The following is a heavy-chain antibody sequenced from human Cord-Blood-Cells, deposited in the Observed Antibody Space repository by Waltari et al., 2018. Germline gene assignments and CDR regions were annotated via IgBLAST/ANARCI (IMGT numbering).Heavy chain of an antibody. Sequence: QVQLVESGGGGVQPGRSLSLSCAASGFTFSSYAMHWVRHAPGKGLEWVAVISYDGSNKYYADSVKGRFTISRDNSKNTLYLQMNSLRAEDTAVYYCARGEYVVVPAAIDYWGQGTLVTVSS. D-gene: IGHD2-2*01. CDR2: ISYDGSNK. CDR1: GFTFSSYA. CDR3: ARGEYVVVPAAIDY. V-gene: IGHV3-30-3*01. J-gene: IGHJ4*02.